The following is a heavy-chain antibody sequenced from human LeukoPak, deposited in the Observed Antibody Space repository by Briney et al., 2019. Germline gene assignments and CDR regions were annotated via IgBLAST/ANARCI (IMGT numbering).Heavy chain of an antibody. D-gene: IGHD6-13*01. CDR2: IFHTGST. J-gene: IGHJ4*02. CDR1: GGSIGLYY. CDR3: AREGAAASFDY. V-gene: IGHV4-59*12. Sequence: PSETLSLTCTVSGGSIGLYYWAWIRQPPGKGLEWIGYIFHTGSTNYNPSLKSRLTISVDTSRNQFSLKLSSVTAADTAVYYCAREGAAASFDYWGQGTLSPSPQ.